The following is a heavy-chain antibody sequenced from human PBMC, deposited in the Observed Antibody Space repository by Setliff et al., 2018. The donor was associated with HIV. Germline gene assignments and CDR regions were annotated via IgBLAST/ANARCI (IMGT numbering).Heavy chain of an antibody. J-gene: IGHJ3*02. CDR3: ARFPLLHKNAFDI. CDR1: GYFISNGYY. Sequence: KPSETLSLTCAVSGYFISNGYYWGWIRQHPGKGLEWIGYIYYSGSTYYNPSLKSRVTISVDTSKNQFSLKLSSVTAADTAVYYCARFPLLHKNAFDIWGQGTMVTVSS. V-gene: IGHV4-31*11. CDR2: IYYSGST. D-gene: IGHD2-15*01.